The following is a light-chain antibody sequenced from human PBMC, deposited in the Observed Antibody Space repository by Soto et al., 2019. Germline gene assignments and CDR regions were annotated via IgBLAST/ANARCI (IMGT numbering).Light chain of an antibody. J-gene: IGKJ2*01. Sequence: DIQMTQSPSTLSASVGDRVTITCRASQCISSWLAWYQQKPGKAPNLLIYKASSLESGVPSRFSGSGSGTEFSLTISSLQPDDFETYYCQQYISYPYTFGQWPKLEIK. CDR2: KAS. V-gene: IGKV1-5*03. CDR3: QQYISYPYT. CDR1: QCISSW.